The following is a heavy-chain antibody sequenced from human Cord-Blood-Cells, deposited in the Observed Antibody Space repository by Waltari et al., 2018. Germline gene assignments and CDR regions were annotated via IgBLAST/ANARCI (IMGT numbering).Heavy chain of an antibody. J-gene: IGHJ5*02. V-gene: IGHV4-34*01. D-gene: IGHD3-3*01. Sequence: QVQLQQWGAGLLKPSETMSLTCAVYGGSFSGYYWSWIRQPPGKGLEWIGEINHSGSTNYSPTLKSRVTISVDTSKNQFCLKLSSVTAADTAAYYCARGYLARFLEWNTPGGYTWFDPWGQGTLVTVSS. CDR1: GGSFSGYY. CDR3: ARGYLARFLEWNTPGGYTWFDP. CDR2: INHSGST.